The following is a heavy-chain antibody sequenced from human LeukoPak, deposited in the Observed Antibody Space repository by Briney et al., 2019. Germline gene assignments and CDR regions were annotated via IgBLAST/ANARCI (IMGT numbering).Heavy chain of an antibody. Sequence: GGSLRLSCAASGFTFSSYVMHWVRQAPGKGLEWVAIISYDGSNEYYADSVKGRFTISRDNSKNTLYLQMNSLRAADTAVYYCARGRSSYYDYWGQGTLVTVSS. CDR2: ISYDGSNE. CDR3: ARGRSSYYDY. V-gene: IGHV3-30*04. CDR1: GFTFSSYV. J-gene: IGHJ4*02. D-gene: IGHD1-26*01.